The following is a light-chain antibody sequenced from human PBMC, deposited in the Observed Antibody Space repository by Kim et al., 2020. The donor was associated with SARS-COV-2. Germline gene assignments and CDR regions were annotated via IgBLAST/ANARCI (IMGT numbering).Light chain of an antibody. V-gene: IGLV1-44*01. CDR1: SSNIGSNT. J-gene: IGLJ2*01. Sequence: GQRVTVSCSGSSSNIGSNTVDWYQQLPGTAPKLLMYSNNQRPSGVPDRFSGSTSGTSASLAISGLQSEDEADYYCAAWDDSLNGVVFGGGTQLTVL. CDR2: SNN. CDR3: AAWDDSLNGVV.